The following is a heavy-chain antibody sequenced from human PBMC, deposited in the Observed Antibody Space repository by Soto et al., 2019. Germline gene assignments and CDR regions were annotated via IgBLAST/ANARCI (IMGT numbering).Heavy chain of an antibody. CDR1: GGTFSSYT. CDR2: IIPILGTA. D-gene: IGHD3-3*01. CDR3: ASLDDADENWFDP. V-gene: IGHV1-69*08. J-gene: IGHJ5*02. Sequence: QVQLVQSGAEVKRPGSSVTVSCRASGGTFSSYTISWVRQAPGQGLESVGRIIPILGTAYYAPRFKDRVTNTADRFTRTSHMEMRGLTSEDSAVYYCASLDDADENWFDPWGQGTLVIVSS.